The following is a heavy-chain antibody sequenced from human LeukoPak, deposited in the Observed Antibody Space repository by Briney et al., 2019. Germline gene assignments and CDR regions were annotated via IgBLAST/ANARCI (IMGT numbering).Heavy chain of an antibody. CDR2: ISSSSSYI. CDR3: AKGEARVAAATPFDY. D-gene: IGHD6-13*01. CDR1: GCTFSSYS. J-gene: IGHJ4*02. Sequence: PGGSLRLSCAASGCTFSSYSMNWVRQAPGKGLEWVSSISSSSSYIYYADSVKGRFTISRDNAKNSLYLQMNSLRAEDTAVYYCAKGEARVAAATPFDYWGQGTLVTVSS. V-gene: IGHV3-21*01.